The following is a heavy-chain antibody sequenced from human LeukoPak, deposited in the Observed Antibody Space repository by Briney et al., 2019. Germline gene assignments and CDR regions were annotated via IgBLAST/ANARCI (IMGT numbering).Heavy chain of an antibody. J-gene: IGHJ4*02. D-gene: IGHD3-10*01. CDR3: ARTIIRVRGVVREIDY. CDR2: IDWTDDK. Sequence: SGPTLVNPTQTLTLTCTLSGISLSTTGVGVGWIRQPRVKALEWLALIDWTDDKRYRPSLESRLTITQDTSRNQVVLTMTSMDPVDTATYYCARTIIRVRGVVREIDYWGQGTLVTVSS. V-gene: IGHV2-5*01. CDR1: GISLSTTGVG.